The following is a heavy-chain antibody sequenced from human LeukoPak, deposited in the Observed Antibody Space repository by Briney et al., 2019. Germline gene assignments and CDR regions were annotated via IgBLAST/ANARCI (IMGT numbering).Heavy chain of an antibody. D-gene: IGHD1-26*01. CDR2: IHTRGST. CDR3: TRQSVGGNYIWRDHKWFDP. V-gene: IGHV4-4*07. CDR1: GGSFGNDY. J-gene: IGHJ5*02. Sequence: SETLSLTCTVSGGSFGNDYWSWIRQSAGKGLEWIGRIHTRGSTNYNPSLKGRVTMSVDTSKNQFSLRLSSVTAADTAVYYCTRQSVGGNYIWRDHKWFDPWGQGSLVIVSS.